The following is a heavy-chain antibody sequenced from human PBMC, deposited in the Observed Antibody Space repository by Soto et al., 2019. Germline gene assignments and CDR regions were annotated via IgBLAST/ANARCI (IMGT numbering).Heavy chain of an antibody. Sequence: SVKVSCKSSGYAFTGYYIHWVRQAPGQGLEWMGWINPNSGDTNYAQKFQGRVTMTRDTSFSTAYMEPSSLGSDDTAVYYCATRYSYVHFWGQGTLVTVSS. CDR1: GYAFTGYY. V-gene: IGHV1-2*02. CDR2: INPNSGDT. D-gene: IGHD5-18*01. CDR3: ATRYSYVHF. J-gene: IGHJ4*02.